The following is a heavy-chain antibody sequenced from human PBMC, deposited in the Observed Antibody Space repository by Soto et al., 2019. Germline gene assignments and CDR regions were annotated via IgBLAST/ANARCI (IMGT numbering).Heavy chain of an antibody. J-gene: IGHJ5*02. CDR1: GDRVSSNRAA. CDR3: ARGTWNYGGWFDP. CDR2: TYYRSKWYN. Sequence: QTLSLPAAISGDRVSSNRAACNWIRHSPSRGLEWLGRTYYRSKWYNDYAVSVKSRITINPDTSKNQFSLQLNSVTPEDTAVYYCARGTWNYGGWFDPWGQGTLVTVSS. D-gene: IGHD1-7*01. V-gene: IGHV6-1*01.